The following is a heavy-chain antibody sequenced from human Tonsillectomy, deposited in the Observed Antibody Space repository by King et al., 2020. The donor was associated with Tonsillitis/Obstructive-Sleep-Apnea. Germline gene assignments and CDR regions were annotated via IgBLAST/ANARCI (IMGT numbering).Heavy chain of an antibody. CDR1: GGTFSSYA. V-gene: IGHV1-69*10. D-gene: IGHD3-22*01. Sequence: QLVQSGAEVKKPGSSVKVSCKASGGTFSSYAISWVRQAPGQGLEWMGGIIPILGIANYAQKFQGRVTITADKSTSTAYMELSSLRSEDTAVYYCARDGGHYSDSSGHPPLYYYYGMDVWGQGTPVTVSS. CDR3: ARDGGHYSDSSGHPPLYYYYGMDV. CDR2: IIPILGIA. J-gene: IGHJ6*02.